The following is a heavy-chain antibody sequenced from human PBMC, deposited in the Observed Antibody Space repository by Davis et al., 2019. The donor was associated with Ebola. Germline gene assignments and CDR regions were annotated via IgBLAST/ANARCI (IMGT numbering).Heavy chain of an antibody. D-gene: IGHD1-26*01. V-gene: IGHV3-48*01. CDR2: ISSSSSTI. J-gene: IGHJ5*02. Sequence: GESLKISCAASGFTFSSYSMNWVRQAPGKGLEWVSYISSSSSTIYYADSVKGRFIISRDESKNTVYLQMNSLRVEDTAMYHCAKDGWEIHNWFDPWGQGTLVTVSS. CDR3: AKDGWEIHNWFDP. CDR1: GFTFSSYS.